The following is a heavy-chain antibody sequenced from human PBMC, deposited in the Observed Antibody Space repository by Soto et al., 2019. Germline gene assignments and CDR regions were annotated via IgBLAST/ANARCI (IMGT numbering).Heavy chain of an antibody. CDR1: GGSFSGYY. CDR3: ARTLRRGPPFDY. Sequence: PSETLSLTCAFYGGSFSGYYWSWIRQPPGKGLEWIGEINHSGSTNYNPSLKSRVTISVDTSKNQFSLKLSSVTAADTAVYYCARTLRRGPPFDYWGQGTLVTVS. D-gene: IGHD3-10*01. V-gene: IGHV4-34*01. CDR2: INHSGST. J-gene: IGHJ4*02.